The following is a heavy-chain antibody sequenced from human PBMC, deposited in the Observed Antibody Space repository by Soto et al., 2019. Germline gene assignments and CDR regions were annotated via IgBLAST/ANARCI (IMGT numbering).Heavy chain of an antibody. Sequence: ASVKVSCKASGYTFTSYGISWVRPAPGQGLEWMGWISAYNGNTNYAQKLQGRVTMTTDTSTSTAYMELRSLRSDDTAVYYCARVGAAANYYYYGMDVWGQGTTVTVSS. D-gene: IGHD6-13*01. CDR1: GYTFTSYG. CDR2: ISAYNGNT. CDR3: ARVGAAANYYYYGMDV. J-gene: IGHJ6*02. V-gene: IGHV1-18*01.